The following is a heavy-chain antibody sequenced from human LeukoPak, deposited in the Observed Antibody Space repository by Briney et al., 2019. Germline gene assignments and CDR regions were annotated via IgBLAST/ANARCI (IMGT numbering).Heavy chain of an antibody. V-gene: IGHV1-3*01. J-gene: IGHJ4*02. CDR3: ARDRAYYYAEYYFDY. CDR1: GYTFTSYA. Sequence: ASVKVSCKASGYTFTSYAMHWVRQAPGQRLEWMGWINAGNGNTKYSQKFRGRVTITRDTSASTAYMELSSLRSEDTAVYYCARDRAYYYAEYYFDYWGQGTLVTVSS. D-gene: IGHD3-10*01. CDR2: INAGNGNT.